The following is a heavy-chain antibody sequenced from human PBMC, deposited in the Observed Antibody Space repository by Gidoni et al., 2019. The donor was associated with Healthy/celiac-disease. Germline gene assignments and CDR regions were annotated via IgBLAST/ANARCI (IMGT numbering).Heavy chain of an antibody. J-gene: IGHJ6*03. D-gene: IGHD5-18*01. CDR1: GFPFSSYA. Sequence: EVQLLESGGGLVQPGGSLSLSCAAYGFPFSSYAMSWVRQAPGKGLECVSAIRGSGGSTYYADSVQGRFTISRDNSKNTLYLQMNSLRAEDTAVYYCAKGYGSEGYYYYYYYMDVWGKGTTVTVSS. CDR3: AKGYGSEGYYYYYYYMDV. V-gene: IGHV3-23*01. CDR2: IRGSGGST.